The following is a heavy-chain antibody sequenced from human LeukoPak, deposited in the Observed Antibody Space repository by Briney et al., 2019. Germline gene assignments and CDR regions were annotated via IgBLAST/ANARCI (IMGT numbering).Heavy chain of an antibody. Sequence: PGGSLRLSCAASGFTFSSYGMHWVRQAPGKGLEWVAFISYDGSTKYYADSVKGRFTISRDNSKNTLYLQMNSLRVEDTAVYYCARVGGVTPFFYFDFWGQGTLVTVSS. CDR1: GFTFSSYG. CDR3: ARVGGVTPFFYFDF. D-gene: IGHD1-26*01. CDR2: ISYDGSTK. J-gene: IGHJ4*02. V-gene: IGHV3-30*03.